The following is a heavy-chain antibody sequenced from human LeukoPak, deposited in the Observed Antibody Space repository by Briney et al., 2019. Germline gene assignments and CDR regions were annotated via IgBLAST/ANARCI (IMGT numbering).Heavy chain of an antibody. D-gene: IGHD6-13*01. V-gene: IGHV3-23*01. CDR2: ISGSGDST. CDR3: AKTRPLDSSSWSHGDY. Sequence: GGSLRLSCAASGFTFYDYAMHWVRQAPGKGLEWVSAISGSGDSTYYGDSVKGRFTISRDNSKNTLYLQMNSLRAEDTAVYYCAKTRPLDSSSWSHGDYWGQGTLVTVSS. CDR1: GFTFYDYA. J-gene: IGHJ4*02.